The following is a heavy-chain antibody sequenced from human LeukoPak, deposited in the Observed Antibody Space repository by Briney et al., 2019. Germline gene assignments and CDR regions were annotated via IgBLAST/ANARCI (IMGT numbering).Heavy chain of an antibody. D-gene: IGHD1-26*01. V-gene: IGHV5-10-1*01. CDR3: ARHLSGYGMDV. CDR2: IDPSDSYT. Sequence: WIRQHPGKGLEWMGRIDPSDSYTNYSPSFQGHVTISADKSISTAYLQWSSLKASDTAMYYCARHLSGYGMDVWGQGTTVTVSS. J-gene: IGHJ6*02.